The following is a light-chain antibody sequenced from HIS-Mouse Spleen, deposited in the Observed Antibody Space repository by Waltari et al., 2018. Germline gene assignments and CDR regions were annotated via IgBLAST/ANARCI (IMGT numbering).Light chain of an antibody. CDR3: QAWDSSTYV. CDR1: KLGDKY. J-gene: IGLJ1*01. V-gene: IGLV3-1*01. CDR2: QDS. Sequence: SYELTQPPSVSVSPGQTASITCSGDKLGDKYACWYQKKPGQSPGLVIYQDSKRPSGIPERFSGSNSGNTATLTISGTQAMDEADYYCQAWDSSTYVFGTGTKVTVL.